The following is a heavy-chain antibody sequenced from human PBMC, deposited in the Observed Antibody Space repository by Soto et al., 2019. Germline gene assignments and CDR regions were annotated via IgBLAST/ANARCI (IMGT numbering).Heavy chain of an antibody. CDR3: AGGGVRGVVTRSXEYYGMDV. D-gene: IGHD3-10*01. CDR2: IYPGDSDT. CDR1: GYSFTSYW. V-gene: IGHV5-51*01. Sequence: PXESLKISCKGSGYSFTSYWIGWVRQMPGKGLEWMGIIYPGDSDTRYSPSFQGQVTISADKSISTAYLQWSSLKASDTAMYYCAGGGVRGVVTRSXEYYGMDVWGQGPTVTVSS. J-gene: IGHJ6*02.